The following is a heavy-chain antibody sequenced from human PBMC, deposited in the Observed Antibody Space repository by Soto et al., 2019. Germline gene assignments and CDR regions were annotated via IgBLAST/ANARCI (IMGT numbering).Heavy chain of an antibody. CDR3: AKVAEYSGYVSFDY. CDR1: GFTFSSYG. J-gene: IGHJ4*02. V-gene: IGHV3-30*18. Sequence: QVQLVESGGGVVQPGRSLRLSCAASGFTFSSYGMHWVRQAPGKGLEWVAVISYDGSNKYYADSVKGRFTISRDNSKNTLYLQMNSLRAEDTAVYYCAKVAEYSGYVSFDYWGQGPLVTVSS. D-gene: IGHD5-12*01. CDR2: ISYDGSNK.